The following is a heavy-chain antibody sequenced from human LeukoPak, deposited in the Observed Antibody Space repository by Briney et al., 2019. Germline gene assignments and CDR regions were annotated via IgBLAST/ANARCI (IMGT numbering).Heavy chain of an antibody. CDR2: IYYSGST. V-gene: IGHV4-59*01. CDR3: ARADIVVVPAARPSYYMDV. J-gene: IGHJ6*03. CDR1: GGSISSYY. Sequence: PSETLSLTCTVSGGSISSYYWSWIRQPPGKGLEWIGYIYYSGSTNYNPSLKSRVTISVDTSKNQFSLKLSSVTAADTAVYYCARADIVVVPAARPSYYMDVWGKGTTVTVSS. D-gene: IGHD2-2*01.